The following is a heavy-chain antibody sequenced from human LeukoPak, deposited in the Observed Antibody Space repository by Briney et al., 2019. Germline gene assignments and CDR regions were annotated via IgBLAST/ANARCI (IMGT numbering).Heavy chain of an antibody. CDR1: RFSLGNFV. J-gene: IGHJ4*02. V-gene: IGHV3-23*01. D-gene: IGHD4-17*01. Sequence: LGESLRLSCAPSRFSLGNFVMSWVRQAPGKGMEWVATIGKNQYYADSVKGRFTISKDNSKNMMYLQMDSLGVDDTAIYYCAKGSNGDYDNWGQGTLVTASS. CDR3: AKGSNGDYDN. CDR2: IGKNQ.